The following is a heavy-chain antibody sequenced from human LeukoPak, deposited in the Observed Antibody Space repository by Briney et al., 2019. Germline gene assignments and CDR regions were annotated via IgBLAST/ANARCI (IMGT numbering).Heavy chain of an antibody. CDR3: AKRGNYYGSGSYYNFDY. D-gene: IGHD3-10*01. J-gene: IGHJ4*02. V-gene: IGHV3-11*01. CDR2: ISSSGTTI. Sequence: GGSLRLSCAASGFTFSDYYLSWIRQAPGKGLEWVSYISSSGTTIYYADFVKGRFTISRDNAKNSLYLQMNSLRAEDTTVYYCAKRGNYYGSGSYYNFDYWGQGTLVTVSS. CDR1: GFTFSDYY.